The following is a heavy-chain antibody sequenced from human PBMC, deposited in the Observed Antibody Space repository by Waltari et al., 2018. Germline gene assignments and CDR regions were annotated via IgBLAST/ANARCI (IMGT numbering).Heavy chain of an antibody. CDR2: IIPIFGTA. CDR3: AMASKGVDIDY. J-gene: IGHJ4*02. Sequence: QVQLVQSGAEVKKPGSSVKVSCKASGGTFSSSAISRVRQAPGQGLEWMGGIIPIFGTANYAQKFQGRVTITADESTSTAYMELSSLRSEDTAVYYCAMASKGVDIDYWGQGTLVTVSS. V-gene: IGHV1-69*13. D-gene: IGHD2-15*01. CDR1: GGTFSSSA.